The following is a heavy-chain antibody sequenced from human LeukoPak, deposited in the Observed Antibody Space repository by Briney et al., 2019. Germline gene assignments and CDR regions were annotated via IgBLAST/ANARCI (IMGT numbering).Heavy chain of an antibody. D-gene: IGHD4-17*01. CDR3: ASVTTVTTKGHGAFDI. V-gene: IGHV1-69*13. CDR2: IIPIFGTA. CDR1: GGTFSSYA. Sequence: ASVKVSCKASGGTFSSYAISWVRQAPGQGLEWMGGIIPIFGTANYAQKFQGRVTITADESTSTAYMELSSLRSEDTAVYYCASVTTVTTKGHGAFDIWGQGTMVTVSS. J-gene: IGHJ3*02.